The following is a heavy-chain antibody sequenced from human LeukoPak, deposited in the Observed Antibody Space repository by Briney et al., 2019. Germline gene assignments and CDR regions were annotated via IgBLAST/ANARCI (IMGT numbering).Heavy chain of an antibody. Sequence: SVKVSCKASGGTFSSYAISWVRQAPGQGLEWMGRIIPIFGIANYAQKFQGRVTITADKSTSTAYMELSSLRSEDTSVYYCARSSVTAIIYYYYGMDVWGQGTTVTVSS. CDR2: IIPIFGIA. CDR3: ARSSVTAIIYYYYGMDV. V-gene: IGHV1-69*04. CDR1: GGTFSSYA. D-gene: IGHD2-21*02. J-gene: IGHJ6*02.